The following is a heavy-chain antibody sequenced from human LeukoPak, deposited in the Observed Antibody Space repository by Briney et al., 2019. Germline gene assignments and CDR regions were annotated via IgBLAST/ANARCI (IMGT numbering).Heavy chain of an antibody. D-gene: IGHD6-6*01. CDR1: GYTFTDYY. CDR3: ARVHPPWSIAARLGAFDI. Sequence: ASVKVSCKASGYTFTDYYIHWVRQAPGQGLEWMGIISPSGGSSSYAQKFQGRVTMTRDKSTSTVYMELSRLRSEDTAVYYCARVHPPWSIAARLGAFDIWGQGTMVTVSS. V-gene: IGHV1-46*01. J-gene: IGHJ3*02. CDR2: ISPSGGSS.